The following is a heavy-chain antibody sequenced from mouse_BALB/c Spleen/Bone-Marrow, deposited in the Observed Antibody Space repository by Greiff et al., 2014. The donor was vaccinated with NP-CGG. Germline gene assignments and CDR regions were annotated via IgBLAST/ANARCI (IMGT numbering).Heavy chain of an antibody. CDR1: GFTFSSFG. CDR3: ARRGTMIAARPFAY. J-gene: IGHJ3*01. Sequence: EVKLEESGGGLVQPGGSRKLSCAASGFTFSSFGMHWIRQAPEKGLEWVAYISSGSNTIYYEDTVKGRFTISRDNPKNTLFLQMTSLRSEDTAMYYCARRGTMIAARPFAYWGQGTLVTVSA. CDR2: ISSGSNTI. D-gene: IGHD2-4*01. V-gene: IGHV5-17*02.